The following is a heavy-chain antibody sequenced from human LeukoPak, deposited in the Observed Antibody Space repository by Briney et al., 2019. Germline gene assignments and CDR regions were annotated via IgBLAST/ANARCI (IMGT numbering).Heavy chain of an antibody. CDR1: GVSISSGDYY. J-gene: IGHJ6*03. CDR2: IYYSGST. V-gene: IGHV4-30-4*08. D-gene: IGHD3-3*01. CDR3: ARSGLYYYYYMDV. Sequence: PSQTLSLTCTVSGVSISSGDYYWSWIRQPPGKGLEWIGYIYYSGSTYYNPSLKSRVTISVDTSKNQFSLKLSSVTAADTAVYYCARSGLYYYYYMDVWGKGTTVTVSS.